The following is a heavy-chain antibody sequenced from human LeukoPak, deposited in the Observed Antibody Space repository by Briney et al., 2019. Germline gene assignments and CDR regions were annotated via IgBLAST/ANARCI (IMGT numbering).Heavy chain of an antibody. D-gene: IGHD2-15*01. J-gene: IGHJ4*02. CDR1: GGSISSSSYY. V-gene: IGHV4-39*01. CDR3: AGLYCSGGSCPIDY. CDR2: IYYSGST. Sequence: SETLSLTCTVSGGSISSSSYYWGWIRQPPGKGLEWIGSIYYSGSTYYTPSLKSRVTISVDTSKNQFSLKLSSVTAADTAVYYCAGLYCSGGSCPIDYWGQGTLVTVSS.